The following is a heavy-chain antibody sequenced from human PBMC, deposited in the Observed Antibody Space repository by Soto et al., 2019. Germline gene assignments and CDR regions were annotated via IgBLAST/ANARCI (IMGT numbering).Heavy chain of an antibody. J-gene: IGHJ5*02. CDR1: GFTFSNHA. CDR2: ISGNGIST. CDR3: ARDAIAMVRGTNNWFDP. D-gene: IGHD3-10*01. V-gene: IGHV3-23*01. Sequence: EVQLLESGGGLVQPGGSLRLSCAASGFTFSNHAMSWVRQAPGKGLEWVSAISGNGISTYYADSVRGRFTISRDNSKNTLYLQMNRLRADDTAVSYCARDAIAMVRGTNNWFDPWGQGTLVTVST.